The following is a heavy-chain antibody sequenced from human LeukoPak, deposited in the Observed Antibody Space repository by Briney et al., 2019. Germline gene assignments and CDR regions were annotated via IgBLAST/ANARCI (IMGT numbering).Heavy chain of an antibody. CDR2: INHSGST. D-gene: IGHD3-10*01. CDR1: GGSFSGYY. J-gene: IGHJ4*02. CDR3: ARGDRLLWFRELSA. Sequence: SETLSLTCAVYGGSFSGYYWSWIRQPPGKGLEWIGEINHSGSTNYNPSLKSRVTTSVDTSKNQFSLKLSSVTAADTAVYYCARGDRLLWFRELSAWSQGTLVTVSS. V-gene: IGHV4-34*01.